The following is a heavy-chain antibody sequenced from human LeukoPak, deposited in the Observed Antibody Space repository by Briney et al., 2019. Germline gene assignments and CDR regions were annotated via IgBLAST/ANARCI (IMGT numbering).Heavy chain of an antibody. D-gene: IGHD6-19*01. Sequence: SETLSLTCTVSGGSISFYYWSWIRQPPGKGLEWIGYIYYSGGTNYNPSLKSRVTISVDTSNNQFSLKLSSVTAADTAVYYCARRDNSGWNYFDYWGQGTLVTVSS. V-gene: IGHV4-59*08. CDR1: GGSISFYY. CDR2: IYYSGGT. CDR3: ARRDNSGWNYFDY. J-gene: IGHJ4*02.